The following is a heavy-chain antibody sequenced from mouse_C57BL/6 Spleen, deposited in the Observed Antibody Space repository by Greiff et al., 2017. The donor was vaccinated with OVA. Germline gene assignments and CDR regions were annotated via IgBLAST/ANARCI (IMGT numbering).Heavy chain of an antibody. V-gene: IGHV6-3*01. D-gene: IGHD2-4*01. CDR3: TFYYDYDEEAMDY. J-gene: IGHJ4*01. Sequence: DVKLVESGGGLVQPGGSMKLSCVASGFTFSNYWMNWVRQSPEKGLEWVAQIRLKSDNYATHYAESVKGRFTISRDDSKSSVYLQMNNLRAEDTGIYYGTFYYDYDEEAMDYWGQGTSVTVSS. CDR1: GFTFSNYW. CDR2: IRLKSDNYAT.